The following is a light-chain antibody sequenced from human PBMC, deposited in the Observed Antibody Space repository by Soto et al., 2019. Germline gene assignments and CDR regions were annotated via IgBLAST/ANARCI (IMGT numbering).Light chain of an antibody. CDR1: RDSSNS. Sequence: DIQMTQSPSSLSASIGDRVTITCQASRDSSNSLNWYQQKPGEAPKLLIYDASTLEAGVPSRCTGSGSGTHFTFTIRSLQPEDLATYYCQQYESLPPVFAFGPWTTVNVK. J-gene: IGKJ3*01. V-gene: IGKV1-33*01. CDR2: DAS. CDR3: QQYESLPPVFA.